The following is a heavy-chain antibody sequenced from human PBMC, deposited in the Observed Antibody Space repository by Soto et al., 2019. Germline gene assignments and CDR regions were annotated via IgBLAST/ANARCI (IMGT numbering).Heavy chain of an antibody. V-gene: IGHV3-73*01. Sequence: EVQLVESGGGLVQPGGSLKLSCAASGFTFSGSAMHWVRQASGKGLEWVGRIRSKANSYATAYAASVKGRFTISRDDSKNTAYLQMNSLKTEDTAVYYCTRWSCSGGGCYLDYWGQGTLVTVSS. CDR2: IRSKANSYAT. D-gene: IGHD2-15*01. CDR3: TRWSCSGGGCYLDY. J-gene: IGHJ4*02. CDR1: GFTFSGSA.